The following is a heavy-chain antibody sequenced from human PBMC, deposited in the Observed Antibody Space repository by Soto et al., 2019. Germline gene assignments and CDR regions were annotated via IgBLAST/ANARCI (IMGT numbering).Heavy chain of an antibody. Sequence: SETLSLTCAVSGGSISSGGSSWSWIRQPPGKGLEWIGYIYLSGSTYYNPSLKSRVTISVDRSKNQFSLKLSSVTAADTAVYYCARAGDSSGPVALGYWGQGTLVTVSS. CDR3: ARAGDSSGPVALGY. J-gene: IGHJ4*02. D-gene: IGHD3-22*01. V-gene: IGHV4-30-2*01. CDR1: GGSISSGGSS. CDR2: IYLSGST.